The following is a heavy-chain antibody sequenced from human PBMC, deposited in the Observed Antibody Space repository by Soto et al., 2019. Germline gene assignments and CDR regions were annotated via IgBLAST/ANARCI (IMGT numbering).Heavy chain of an antibody. J-gene: IGHJ6*03. D-gene: IGHD4-4*01. Sequence: ASVEVSCKASGYTFTSYDINWVRQATGQGVEWMGWMNPNGGKTGYAQKFQGRGTMTRNSSISTANMELSSLRSEDTAVYYCARDLISRHSNSYYYYYYMDVWGKGTTVTVSS. CDR3: ARDLISRHSNSYYYYYYMDV. CDR2: MNPNGGKT. CDR1: GYTFTSYD. V-gene: IGHV1-8*01.